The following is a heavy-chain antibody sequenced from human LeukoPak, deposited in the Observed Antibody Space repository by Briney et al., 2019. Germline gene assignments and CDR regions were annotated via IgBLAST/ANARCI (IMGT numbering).Heavy chain of an antibody. CDR1: GGTFSSYA. CDR2: IIPIFGTA. J-gene: IGHJ4*02. V-gene: IGHV1-69*13. Sequence: GASVKVSCKASGGTFSSYAISWVRQAPGQGLEWMGGIIPIFGTANYAQKFQGRVTFTADESTSTAYMELSSLRSEDTAVYYCARDRGDILTGLFDYWGQGTLVTVSS. CDR3: ARDRGDILTGLFDY. D-gene: IGHD3-9*01.